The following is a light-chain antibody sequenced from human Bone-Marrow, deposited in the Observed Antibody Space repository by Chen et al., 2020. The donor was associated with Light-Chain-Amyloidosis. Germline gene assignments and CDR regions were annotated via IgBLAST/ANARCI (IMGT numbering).Light chain of an antibody. CDR3: QQYFSTPFT. V-gene: IGKV4-1*01. Sequence: DIVMTQSPDSLSVSLGERATINCKSSQTVLYSSNNKNYLAWYQQKPGKTPKLLIYWAFTRESGVPERFSGSGSGTDFSLTISRLQAENGAGSYCQQYFSTPFTFGPGTKVDIK. CDR2: WAF. CDR1: QTVLYSSNNKNY. J-gene: IGKJ3*01.